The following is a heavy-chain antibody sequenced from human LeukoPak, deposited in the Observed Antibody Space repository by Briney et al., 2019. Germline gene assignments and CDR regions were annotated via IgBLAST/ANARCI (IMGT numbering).Heavy chain of an antibody. CDR1: GFTFDDYA. CDR3: AKEGVIGTCSSTSCHYNWFDP. V-gene: IGHV3-9*01. CDR2: ISWNSGSI. Sequence: RTGGSLRLSCAASGFTFDDYAMPRVRQAPGKGLEWVSGISWNSGSIGYADSVKGRFTISRDNAKNSLYLQMNSLRAEDTALYYCAKEGVIGTCSSTSCHYNWFDPWGQGTLVTVSS. J-gene: IGHJ5*02. D-gene: IGHD2-2*01.